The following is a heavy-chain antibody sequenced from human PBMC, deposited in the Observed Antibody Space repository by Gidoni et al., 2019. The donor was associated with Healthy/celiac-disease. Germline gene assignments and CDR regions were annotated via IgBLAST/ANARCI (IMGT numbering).Heavy chain of an antibody. Sequence: VQLVESGGGVVQPGQSLLLSCAASGFTFNYSAMSWVRQAPGKGLEWVALISYDGSNKYYADSVKGRFTISRDNSKDTLYLQMNSLRAEDTAVYYCAASSYSGSYSVAYYGMDVWGQGTTVTVSS. J-gene: IGHJ6*02. CDR2: ISYDGSNK. CDR3: AASSYSGSYSVAYYGMDV. D-gene: IGHD1-26*01. V-gene: IGHV3-30*14. CDR1: GFTFNYSA.